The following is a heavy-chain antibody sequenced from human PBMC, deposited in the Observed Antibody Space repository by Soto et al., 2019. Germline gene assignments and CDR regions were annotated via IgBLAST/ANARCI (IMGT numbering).Heavy chain of an antibody. CDR3: ARFTQWDYYYYGMDV. J-gene: IGHJ6*02. CDR1: GGSISSYY. CDR2: IYYSGST. V-gene: IGHV4-59*01. Sequence: PSETLSLTCTVSGGSISSYYWSWIRQPPGKGLEWIGYIYYSGSTNYNPSLKSRVTISVDTSKNQFSLKLSSVTAADTAVYYCARFTQWDYYYYGMDVWGQGXTVTVSS. D-gene: IGHD2-8*01.